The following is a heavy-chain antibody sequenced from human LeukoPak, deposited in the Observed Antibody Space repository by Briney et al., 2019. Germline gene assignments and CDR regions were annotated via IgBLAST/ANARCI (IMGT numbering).Heavy chain of an antibody. V-gene: IGHV3-48*02. J-gene: IGHJ5*02. D-gene: IGHD5-12*01. CDR2: SSSSGSTI. Sequence: GGSLRLSCAASGFIFSDYGMNWVRQVPGKGLEWISFSSSSGSTIYCADSVKGRFTTSRDNANNSLYLQMNSLRDEDTAVYYCAREGSGYDFDDWGQGTLVIVSS. CDR3: AREGSGYDFDD. CDR1: GFIFSDYG.